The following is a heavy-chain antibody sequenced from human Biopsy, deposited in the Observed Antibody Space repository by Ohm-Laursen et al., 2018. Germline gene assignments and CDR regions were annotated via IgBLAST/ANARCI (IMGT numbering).Heavy chain of an antibody. CDR1: SYTFTDYN. V-gene: IGHV1-2*02. CDR3: ARDPLNGHKHFDY. CDR2: INCKTGAT. D-gene: IGHD2-8*01. J-gene: IGHJ4*02. Sequence: ASVKAFCKASSYTFTDYNIHWMRQAPGQGLEWLGYINCKTGATNYAQKFQGTVTMTRDTSISTAYLALGSLRSADTAIYYCARDPLNGHKHFDYWGQGSLVTVSS.